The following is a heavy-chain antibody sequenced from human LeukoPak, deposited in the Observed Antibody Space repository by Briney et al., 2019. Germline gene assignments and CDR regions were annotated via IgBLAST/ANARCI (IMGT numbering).Heavy chain of an antibody. V-gene: IGHV1-18*01. CDR3: ARGGLLGYDSSGYSDY. CDR1: GYTFTSYG. Sequence: ASVKDSCKASGYTFTSYGISWVRQAPGQGLEWMGWISAYNGNTNYAQKLQGRVTMTTDTSTSTAYMELRSLRSDDTAVYYCARGGLLGYDSSGYSDYWGQGTLVTVSS. J-gene: IGHJ4*02. CDR2: ISAYNGNT. D-gene: IGHD3-22*01.